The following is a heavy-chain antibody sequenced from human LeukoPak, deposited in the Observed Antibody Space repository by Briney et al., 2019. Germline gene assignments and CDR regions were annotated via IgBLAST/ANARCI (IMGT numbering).Heavy chain of an antibody. CDR2: MSSTGDII. J-gene: IGHJ4*02. D-gene: IGHD6-6*01. CDR1: GFTFSTCE. V-gene: IGHV3-48*03. CDR3: ARDDGGRHTSSLDY. Sequence: GGSLRLSCAASGFTFSTCEMHWVRQAPGKGLEWVSYMSSTGDIIYYADSVKGRFTISRDNAKNSLYLQMDSLRAKDTAVYYCARDDGGRHTSSLDYWGQGTLVAVSS.